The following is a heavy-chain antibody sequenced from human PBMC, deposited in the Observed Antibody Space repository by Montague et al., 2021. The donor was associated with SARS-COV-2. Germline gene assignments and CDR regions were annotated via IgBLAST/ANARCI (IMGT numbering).Heavy chain of an antibody. V-gene: IGHV3-23*01. CDR1: GFTFSSFA. CDR3: AEGYSYGSHTFGI. CDR2: ITASGDGT. D-gene: IGHD5-18*01. Sequence: SLRLSCAASGFTFSSFAVSWVRQAPGKGLEWVSTITASGDGTYYADSVKGRFTISRDNSKNTLYLQMISLRAEDTAVYFCAEGYSYGSHTFGIWGQGTMVTVSS. J-gene: IGHJ3*02.